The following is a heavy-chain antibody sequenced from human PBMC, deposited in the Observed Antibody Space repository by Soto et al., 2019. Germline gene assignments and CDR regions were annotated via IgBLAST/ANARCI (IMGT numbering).Heavy chain of an antibody. CDR1: GFAFDQYW. CDR3: TRGPRPSSTGTVAL. CDR2: FSDDGARI. D-gene: IGHD1-1*01. Sequence: PGGSLRLSCVASGFAFDQYWMHWVRQAAGKGLEWVSRFSDDGARIDYADFVKGRFTIARDNAKTTLFLQMRSLRGEDTAVYFCTRGPRPSSTGTVALWGRGALVTVSS. V-gene: IGHV3-74*01. J-gene: IGHJ4*02.